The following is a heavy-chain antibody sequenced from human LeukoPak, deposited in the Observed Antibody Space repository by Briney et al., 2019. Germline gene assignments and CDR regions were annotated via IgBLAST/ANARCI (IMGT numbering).Heavy chain of an antibody. CDR3: AKGGRYSYGTFDP. CDR1: GGAISSTSYY. J-gene: IGHJ5*02. V-gene: IGHV4-39*07. D-gene: IGHD5-18*01. CDR2: IYYSGSA. Sequence: SETLSLTCTVSGGAISSTSYYWGWIRQPPGKGLEWIGSIYYSGSANYNPSLKSRVTMSVDTSKNQFSLRLSSVTAADAAVYYCAKGGRYSYGTFDPWGQGTLVTVSS.